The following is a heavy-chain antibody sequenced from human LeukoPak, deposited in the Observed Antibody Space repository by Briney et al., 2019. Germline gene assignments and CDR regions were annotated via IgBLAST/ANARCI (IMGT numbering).Heavy chain of an antibody. Sequence: PGGSLRLSCAASGFTFSSYEMNWVRQAPGKGLEWISAISGSSSNVYYAASVRGRFTISRDNAENSPYLQLNTMRAEDTAVYYCARGFRDTAMFLDYWGQGTLVTVSS. J-gene: IGHJ4*02. CDR1: GFTFSSYE. CDR2: ISGSSSNV. D-gene: IGHD5-18*01. CDR3: ARGFRDTAMFLDY. V-gene: IGHV3-48*03.